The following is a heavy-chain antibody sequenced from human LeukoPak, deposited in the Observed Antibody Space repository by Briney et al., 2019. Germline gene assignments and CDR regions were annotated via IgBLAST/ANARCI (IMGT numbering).Heavy chain of an antibody. D-gene: IGHD6-19*01. V-gene: IGHV3-30*04. Sequence: GRSLRLSCAASGFTFSSYAMHWVRQAPGKGLEWVAVISYDGSNKYYADSVKGRFTISRDNSKNTLYLQMNSLRAEDTAVYYCAKESSGWYGEYWGQGTLVTVYS. CDR1: GFTFSSYA. CDR2: ISYDGSNK. CDR3: AKESSGWYGEY. J-gene: IGHJ4*02.